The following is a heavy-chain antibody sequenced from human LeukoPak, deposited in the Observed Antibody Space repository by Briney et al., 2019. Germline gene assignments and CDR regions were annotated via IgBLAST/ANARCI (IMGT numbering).Heavy chain of an antibody. V-gene: IGHV4-34*01. Sequence: SETLSLTCAVYGGSFSGYYWTWIRQPPGKGLEWIGEINHSGSTNYNPSLKSRVTISVDTSKNQFSLKLSSVTAADTAVYYCARVDFWSGYFDYWGQGTLVTVSS. CDR3: ARVDFWSGYFDY. J-gene: IGHJ4*02. CDR1: GGSFSGYY. CDR2: INHSGST. D-gene: IGHD3-3*01.